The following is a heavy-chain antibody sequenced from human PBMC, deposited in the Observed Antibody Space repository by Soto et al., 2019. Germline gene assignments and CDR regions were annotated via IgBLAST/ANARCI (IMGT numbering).Heavy chain of an antibody. CDR2: INTADAGT. J-gene: IGHJ4*02. Sequence: EVQLLESGGGLVQPGGSLRLSCAASGFIFTDYAMSWVRQAPGKGLEWVSSINTADAGTNYADSVKGRFTISRDNSKNTIHLQMNSLRVEDTAIYFCAKNYQLDCWGQGTLVTVSS. D-gene: IGHD1-7*01. V-gene: IGHV3-23*01. CDR3: AKNYQLDC. CDR1: GFIFTDYA.